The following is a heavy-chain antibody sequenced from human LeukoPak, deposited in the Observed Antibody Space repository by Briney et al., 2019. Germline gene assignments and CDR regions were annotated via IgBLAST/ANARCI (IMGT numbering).Heavy chain of an antibody. D-gene: IGHD4-17*01. CDR3: ARRVYGDYGNWFDP. CDR2: IYYSGST. CDR1: GGSISGSRYY. Sequence: SETLSLTCTVSGGSISGSRYYWGWIRQPPGKGLEWIGSIYYSGSTYYNPSLKSRVTISVDTSKNQFSLKLSSVTAADTAVYYCARRVYGDYGNWFDPWGQGTLVTVSS. J-gene: IGHJ5*02. V-gene: IGHV4-39*01.